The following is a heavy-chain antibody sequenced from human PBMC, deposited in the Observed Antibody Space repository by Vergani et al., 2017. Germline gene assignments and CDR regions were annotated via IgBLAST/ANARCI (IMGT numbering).Heavy chain of an antibody. CDR2: IYYSGST. D-gene: IGHD6-19*01. V-gene: IGHV4-39*07. J-gene: IGHJ4*02. CDR3: ARGTAVAGTFDY. CDR1: GCSLSSSSYY. Sequence: QLQLQESGPGLVKPSETLSLTCTVSGCSLSSSSYYWGWIRQPPGKGLEWIGGIYYSGSTYYNPSLKSRVTISVDTSKNQFSLKLSSVTAADTAVYYCARGTAVAGTFDYWGQGTLVTVSS.